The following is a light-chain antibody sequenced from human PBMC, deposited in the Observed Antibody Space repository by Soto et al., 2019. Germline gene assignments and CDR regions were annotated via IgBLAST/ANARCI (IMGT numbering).Light chain of an antibody. CDR1: QSVSSSY. V-gene: IGKV3-20*01. J-gene: IGKJ1*01. CDR3: QQYGSSPPT. Sequence: EIVLTQSPGTLSLSPGXRATLSCRASQSVSSSYLAWYQQRPGQAPRLLIYGASSRATGIPDRFSGSGSGTDFTLTISRLEPEDFAVYYCQQYGSSPPTFGQGTKL. CDR2: GAS.